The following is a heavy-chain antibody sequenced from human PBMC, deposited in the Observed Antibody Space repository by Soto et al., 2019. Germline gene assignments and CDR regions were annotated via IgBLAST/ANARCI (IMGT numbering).Heavy chain of an antibody. Sequence: GGSLRLSCAASGFTFSNYAMSWVRQAPGKGLEWVSSLSGSGDSTYYADSVKGRFTISRDNSKNSLYLQLNILRVEDTAIYYCAKGAADCSSTSCHTWFDPWGQGTLVTVSS. V-gene: IGHV3-23*01. D-gene: IGHD2-2*02. CDR2: LSGSGDST. CDR3: AKGAADCSSTSCHTWFDP. J-gene: IGHJ5*02. CDR1: GFTFSNYA.